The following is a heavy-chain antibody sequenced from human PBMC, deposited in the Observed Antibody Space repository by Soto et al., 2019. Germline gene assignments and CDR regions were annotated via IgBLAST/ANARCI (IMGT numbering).Heavy chain of an antibody. Sequence: QMQLVQSGPEVKKPGTSVKVSCKASTFTFTSSAVQWVRQARGQRLEWIGWIVVGSGNTKYAQNFQERVTLTRDMSSGTASLELSSLRSEDTAVYYCATHREGATYYFDYWGQGTLLTVSS. D-gene: IGHD1-26*01. CDR2: IVVGSGNT. V-gene: IGHV1-58*01. CDR3: ATHREGATYYFDY. J-gene: IGHJ4*02. CDR1: TFTFTSSA.